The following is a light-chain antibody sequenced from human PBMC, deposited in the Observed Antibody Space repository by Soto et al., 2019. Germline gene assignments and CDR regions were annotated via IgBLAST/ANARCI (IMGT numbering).Light chain of an antibody. CDR2: GAS. J-gene: IGKJ1*01. CDR3: QQYEYRPPWT. CDR1: QDISKS. V-gene: IGKV1-33*01. Sequence: DIQMTQSPSSLSASVGDRVTITCQASQDISKSLNWYQQIPGKAPKLLIYGASNLETGVPSRFRGSGSGTDFTFTISNLQPEDSATYYCQQYEYRPPWTFGQGTKVEVK.